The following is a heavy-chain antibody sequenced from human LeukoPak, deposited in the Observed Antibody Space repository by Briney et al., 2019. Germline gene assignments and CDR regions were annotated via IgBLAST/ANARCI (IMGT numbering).Heavy chain of an antibody. CDR1: GYTFTGYY. CDR3: ARDFLWTGSDDAFDI. Sequence: PGASVKVSCKASGYTFTGYYMHWVRQAPGQGLEWMGWINPNSGGTNYAQKFQGRVTMTRDTSISTAYMELSRLRSDDTAVYYCARDFLWTGSDDAFDIWGQGTMVTVSS. V-gene: IGHV1-2*02. J-gene: IGHJ3*02. D-gene: IGHD3/OR15-3a*01. CDR2: INPNSGGT.